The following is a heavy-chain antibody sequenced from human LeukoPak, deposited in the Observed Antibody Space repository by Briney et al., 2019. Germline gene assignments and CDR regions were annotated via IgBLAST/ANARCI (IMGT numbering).Heavy chain of an antibody. CDR1: GGTFSSYA. D-gene: IGHD5-12*01. CDR2: IIPIFGTA. J-gene: IGHJ4*02. CDR3: AGERGYSGYDGFFDVY. Sequence: ASVKVSCEASGGTFSSYAISWVRQAPGQGLEWMGGIIPIFGTANYAQKFQGRVTITADESTSTAYMELSSLRSEDTAVYYCAGERGYSGYDGFFDVYWGQGTLVTVSS. V-gene: IGHV1-69*13.